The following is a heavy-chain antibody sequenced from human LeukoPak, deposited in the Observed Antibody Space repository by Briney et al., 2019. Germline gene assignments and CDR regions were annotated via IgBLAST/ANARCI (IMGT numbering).Heavy chain of an antibody. D-gene: IGHD3-3*01. CDR2: ITPGGGST. CDR3: AKISRPWSGYLDY. V-gene: IGHV3-23*01. CDR1: GFTFSTYA. Sequence: PGGSLRLSCAASGFTFSTYAMSWLRQAPGKGLEWVSAITPGGGSTYYADSVKGRFTISRDNSKNTLYLQMNSLRAEDTAVYYCAKISRPWSGYLDYWGQGTLVTVSS. J-gene: IGHJ4*02.